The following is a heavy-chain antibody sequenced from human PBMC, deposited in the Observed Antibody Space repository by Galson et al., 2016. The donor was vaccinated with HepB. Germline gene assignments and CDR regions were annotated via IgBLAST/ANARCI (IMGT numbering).Heavy chain of an antibody. J-gene: IGHJ5*02. CDR3: ARDLRLGDSYFDP. CDR2: IIPIFGTP. Sequence: SVKVSCKASGGTFSKYTVSWVRQAPGQGLEWMGGIIPIFGTPSYIPKFQGRLTITADDSSSTVYMELSNLRSEDTAIYYCARDLRLGDSYFDPWGQGTLVTVSS. V-gene: IGHV1-69*13. CDR1: GGTFSKYT. D-gene: IGHD5-18*01.